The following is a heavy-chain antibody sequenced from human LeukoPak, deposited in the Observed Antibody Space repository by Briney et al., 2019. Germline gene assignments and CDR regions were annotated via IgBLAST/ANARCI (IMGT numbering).Heavy chain of an antibody. J-gene: IGHJ4*02. CDR1: GGSISSGGYY. Sequence: SETLSLTCTVSGGSISSGGYYWSWIRQPPGKGLEWIGYIYHSGSTYYNPSLKSRVTISVDTSKNQFSLKLSSVTAADTAVYYCARDRQLVDGYNYAYFDYWGQGTLVTVSS. CDR2: IYHSGST. D-gene: IGHD5-24*01. CDR3: ARDRQLVDGYNYAYFDY. V-gene: IGHV4-30-2*01.